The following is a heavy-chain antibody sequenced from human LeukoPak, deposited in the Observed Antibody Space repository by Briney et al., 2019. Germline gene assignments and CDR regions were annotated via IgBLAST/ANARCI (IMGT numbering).Heavy chain of an antibody. V-gene: IGHV3-9*01. J-gene: IGHJ6*02. CDR1: GFTFDDYA. CDR2: ISWNSGSI. D-gene: IGHD4-17*01. CDR3: AKEDYGDYPGNYGMDV. Sequence: PGRSLRLSCAASGFTFDDYAMHWVRQAPGKGLEWVSGISWNSGSIGYADSVKGRFTISRDNAKNSLYLQMNSLRAEDTALYYCAKEDYGDYPGNYGMDVWGQGTTVTVSS.